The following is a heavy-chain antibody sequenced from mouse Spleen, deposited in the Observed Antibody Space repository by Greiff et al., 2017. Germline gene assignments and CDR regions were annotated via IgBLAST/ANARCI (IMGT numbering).Heavy chain of an antibody. Sequence: EVKVVESGGGLVQPGGSLSLSCAASGFTFTDYYMSWVRQPPGKALEWLGFIRNKANGYTTEYSASVKGRFTISRDNSQSILYLQMNALRAEDSATYYCARLGTGYYFDYWGQGTTLTVSS. CDR2: IRNKANGYTT. D-gene: IGHD4-1*01. V-gene: IGHV7-3*01. CDR3: ARLGTGYYFDY. CDR1: GFTFTDYY. J-gene: IGHJ2*01.